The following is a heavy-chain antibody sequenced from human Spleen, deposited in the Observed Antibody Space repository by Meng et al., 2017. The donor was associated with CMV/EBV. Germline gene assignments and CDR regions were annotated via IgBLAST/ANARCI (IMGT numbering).Heavy chain of an antibody. D-gene: IGHD5-18*01. CDR2: MSANKGNT. CDR3: ARDFGKMETAENRAPANY. CDR1: FTGGG. J-gene: IGHJ4*02. Sequence: FTGGGISRVRQATGNGREWRGWMSANKGNTNYAKKLQGRVTMTTDTSSRKDYKELRSLKSDDAAVYYCARDFGKMETAENRAPANYWGQGTLVTVSS. V-gene: IGHV1-18*01.